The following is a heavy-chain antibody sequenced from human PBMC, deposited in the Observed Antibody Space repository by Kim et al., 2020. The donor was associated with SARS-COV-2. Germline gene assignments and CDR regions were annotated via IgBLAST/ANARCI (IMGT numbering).Heavy chain of an antibody. CDR1: GFTFSSYS. Sequence: GGSLRLSCAASGFTFSSYSMNWVRQAPGKGLEWVSSISSSSYIYYADSVKGRFTISRDNAKNSLYLQMNSLRAEDTAVYYCARDSHYNYYGSGSYDYWGQGTLVTVSS. J-gene: IGHJ4*02. V-gene: IGHV3-21*01. CDR3: ARDSHYNYYGSGSYDY. D-gene: IGHD3-10*01. CDR2: ISSSSYI.